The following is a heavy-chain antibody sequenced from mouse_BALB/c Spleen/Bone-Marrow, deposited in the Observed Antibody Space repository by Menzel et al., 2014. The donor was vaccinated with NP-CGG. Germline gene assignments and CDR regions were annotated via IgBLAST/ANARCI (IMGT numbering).Heavy chain of an antibody. CDR2: ISSGGSYT. CDR1: GFTFSNYA. Sequence: DVKLVESGGGLVKPGGSLKLSCAASGFTFSNYAMSWVRQTPGKRLEWVAIISSGGSYTYYPDSVKGRFTISRDNAKTILYLQMSSLRSEDTAMYYCARQDGFDYWGQGTTLTVSS. D-gene: IGHD2-3*01. J-gene: IGHJ2*01. V-gene: IGHV5-9-3*01. CDR3: ARQDGFDY.